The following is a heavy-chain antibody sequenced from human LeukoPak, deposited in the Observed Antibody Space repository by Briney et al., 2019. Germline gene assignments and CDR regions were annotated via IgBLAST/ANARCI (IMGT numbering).Heavy chain of an antibody. Sequence: SETLSLTCTVSGVSISSSGYYWGWIREPPGKGLEWIGNIYYSGSTYYNPSLKSRVTISVDTPENQFSLKLSSVTAADTAVYYCARLGSGYSYGFDYWGQGTLVTVSS. D-gene: IGHD5-18*01. V-gene: IGHV4-39*01. CDR2: IYYSGST. CDR3: ARLGSGYSYGFDY. CDR1: GVSISSSGYY. J-gene: IGHJ4*02.